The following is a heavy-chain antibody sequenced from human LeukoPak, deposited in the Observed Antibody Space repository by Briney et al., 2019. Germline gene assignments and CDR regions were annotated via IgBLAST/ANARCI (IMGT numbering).Heavy chain of an antibody. V-gene: IGHV3-7*01. J-gene: IGHJ6*02. CDR2: IKQDGSET. Sequence: PGGSLRLSCAASGFTLSSHWMGWVRQAPGKGLEWVANIKQDGSETYYVGSVKGRFTISRDNAKNSLYLQMNSLRVEDTAVYYCARDGSEVRGVLARQQTPRYNYYFGLDVWGQGTTVTVSS. CDR3: ARDGSEVRGVLARQQTPRYNYYFGLDV. CDR1: GFTLSSHW. D-gene: IGHD3-10*01.